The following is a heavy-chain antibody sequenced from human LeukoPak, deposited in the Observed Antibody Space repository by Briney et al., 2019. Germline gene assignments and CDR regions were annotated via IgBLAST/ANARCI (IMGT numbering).Heavy chain of an antibody. Sequence: SSETLSLTCTVSGGSISSGGYYWSWIRQHPGKGLEWIGYIYYSGSTYYNPSLRSRVTISVDTSENQFSLKLSSVTAADTAVYYCARETEAGPGGNWFDPWGQGTLVTVSS. CDR1: GGSISSGGYY. D-gene: IGHD2-15*01. V-gene: IGHV4-31*03. J-gene: IGHJ5*02. CDR3: ARETEAGPGGNWFDP. CDR2: IYYSGST.